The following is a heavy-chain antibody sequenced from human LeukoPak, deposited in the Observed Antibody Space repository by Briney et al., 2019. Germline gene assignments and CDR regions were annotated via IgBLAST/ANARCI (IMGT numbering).Heavy chain of an antibody. D-gene: IGHD1-26*01. Sequence: GGSLRLTCAASGFTFSSYSMNWVRQAPAQGLELVSYVSSSSSTIYYADSVKGRFTISRDNAKNSLYLQMNSLRAEDTAVYYCARGPIVGATLVDYWGQGTLVTVSS. CDR2: VSSSSSTI. CDR3: ARGPIVGATLVDY. V-gene: IGHV3-48*01. CDR1: GFTFSSYS. J-gene: IGHJ4*02.